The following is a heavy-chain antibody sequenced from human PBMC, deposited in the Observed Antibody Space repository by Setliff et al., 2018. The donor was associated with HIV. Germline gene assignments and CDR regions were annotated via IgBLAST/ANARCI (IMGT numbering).Heavy chain of an antibody. Sequence: PSETLSLTCTVSGGSINSDDYYWSWIRPSAGKGLEWIGSVYYSGSTNYNPSLKSRITISLDTSKSQFSLKLGSVTAADTAVYFCSTVVTLAYCHDGLCPAFDSWGQGALVTVS. V-gene: IGHV4-61*10. CDR3: STVVTLAYCHDGLCPAFDS. CDR1: GGSINSDDYY. D-gene: IGHD2-8*01. CDR2: VYYSGST. J-gene: IGHJ4*02.